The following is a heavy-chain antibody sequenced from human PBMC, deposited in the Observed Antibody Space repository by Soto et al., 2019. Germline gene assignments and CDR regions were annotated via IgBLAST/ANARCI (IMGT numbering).Heavy chain of an antibody. CDR1: GYSFTSYW. V-gene: IGHV5-10-1*01. J-gene: IGHJ4*02. CDR3: ARQMKGSSSSSDY. Sequence: PGESLKISCKGSGYSFTSYWISWVRQMPGKGLEWVGRIDPSDSYTNYSPSFQGHVTISADKSISTAYLQWSSLKASDTAMYYCARQMKGSSSSSDYWGQGTLVTVSS. CDR2: IDPSDSYT. D-gene: IGHD6-6*01.